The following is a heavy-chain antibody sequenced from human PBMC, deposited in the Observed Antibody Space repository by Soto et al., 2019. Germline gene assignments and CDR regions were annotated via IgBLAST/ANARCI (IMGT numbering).Heavy chain of an antibody. J-gene: IGHJ4*02. V-gene: IGHV4-39*01. Sequence: QLQLQESGPGLVKPSETLSLTCTVSGGSISSSSYYWGWIRQPPGKGLEWIGSIYYSGSTYYNPSLKTRVPMTVDVSKRQFAVTVSSLTAADRAVYYCAVHGFSPGLRYFDWFFAYGGQGTLVTVSS. D-gene: IGHD3-9*01. CDR1: GGSISSSSYY. CDR3: AVHGFSPGLRYFDWFFAY. CDR2: IYYSGST.